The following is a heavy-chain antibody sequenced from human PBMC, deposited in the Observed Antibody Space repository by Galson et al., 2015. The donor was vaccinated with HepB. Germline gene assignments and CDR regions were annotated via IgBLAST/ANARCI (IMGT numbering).Heavy chain of an antibody. CDR3: ARVRLDSSSLDP. J-gene: IGHJ5*02. CDR1: GFTFSSYG. Sequence: SLRLSCAASGFTFSSYGMHWVRQAPGKGLEWVAVIWYDGSNKYYADSVKGRFTISRDNSKNTLYLQMNSLRAEDTAVYYCARVRLDSSSLDPWGQGTLVTVSS. V-gene: IGHV3-33*01. D-gene: IGHD6-13*01. CDR2: IWYDGSNK.